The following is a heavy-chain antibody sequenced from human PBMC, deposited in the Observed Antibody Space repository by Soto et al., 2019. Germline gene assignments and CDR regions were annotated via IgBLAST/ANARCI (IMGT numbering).Heavy chain of an antibody. CDR3: ARDRQQQLGRSPWFDP. V-gene: IGHV4-4*07. CDR1: GGSISSYY. J-gene: IGHJ5*02. CDR2: IYTSGST. D-gene: IGHD6-13*01. Sequence: SETLSLTCTVSGGSISSYYWSWIRQPAGKGLEWIGRIYTSGSTNHNPSLKSRVTMSVDTSKNQFSLKLSSVTAADTAVYYCARDRQQQLGRSPWFDPWGQGTLVTVSS.